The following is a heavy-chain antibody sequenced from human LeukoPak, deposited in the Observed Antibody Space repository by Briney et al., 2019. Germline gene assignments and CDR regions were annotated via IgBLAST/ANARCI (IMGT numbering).Heavy chain of an antibody. CDR3: ARAIWLEWLFFDY. D-gene: IGHD3-3*01. Sequence: KSSQTLSLTCTVSGGSISSGDYCWSWIRQPPGKGLEWIGYIYYSGSTYYNPSLKSRVTISVDTSKNQFSLKLSSVTAADTAVYYCARAIWLEWLFFDYWGQGTLVTVSS. J-gene: IGHJ4*02. CDR2: IYYSGST. CDR1: GGSISSGDYC. V-gene: IGHV4-30-4*08.